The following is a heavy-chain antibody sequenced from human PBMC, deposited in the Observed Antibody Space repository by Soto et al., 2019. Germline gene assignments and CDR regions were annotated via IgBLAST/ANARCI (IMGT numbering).Heavy chain of an antibody. Sequence: WGSLRLSCAASGFTFSSHAMSWVRQAPGKGLEWVLAISGSGGSTYYADAVEGRFTISRDNSKNTLYLPMSRLRAEDTAVYYCAFLRHYYDRSGYGPLDYWGQGTLVNVSS. D-gene: IGHD3-22*01. J-gene: IGHJ4*02. V-gene: IGHV3-23*01. CDR3: AFLRHYYDRSGYGPLDY. CDR2: ISGSGGST. CDR1: GFTFSSHA.